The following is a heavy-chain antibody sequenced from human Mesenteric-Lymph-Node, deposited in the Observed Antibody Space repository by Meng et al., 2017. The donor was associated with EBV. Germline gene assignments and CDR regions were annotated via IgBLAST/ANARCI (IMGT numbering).Heavy chain of an antibody. CDR3: VSQGYSSAWFHN. J-gene: IGHJ5*02. V-gene: IGHV4-39*01. CDR1: GGSIRTSSSY. D-gene: IGHD6-19*01. CDR2: IFYSGKT. Sequence: QGQPQQWGAGLLKPSETLSLTCTVSGGSIRTSSSYWGWIRLSPGKGPEWIGSIFYSGKTYYNPSLKSRATLSVDTSNNQFSLQLTSVTAADRAVYYCVSQGYSSAWFHNWGQGTLVTVSS.